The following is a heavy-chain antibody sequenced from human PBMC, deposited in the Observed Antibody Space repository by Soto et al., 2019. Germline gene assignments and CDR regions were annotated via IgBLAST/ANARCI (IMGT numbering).Heavy chain of an antibody. D-gene: IGHD6-13*01. CDR3: ARHRLYSSSWNTFDY. J-gene: IGHJ4*02. Sequence: PGESLKISCKGSGYSFATYWIAWVRQMPGKGLEWMGTIYPSNSDTKYSPSFQGRVTISAEKSINTTYLQWSSLTASDTAVYYCARHRLYSSSWNTFDYWGQGGLVTVSS. CDR1: GYSFATYW. V-gene: IGHV5-51*01. CDR2: IYPSNSDT.